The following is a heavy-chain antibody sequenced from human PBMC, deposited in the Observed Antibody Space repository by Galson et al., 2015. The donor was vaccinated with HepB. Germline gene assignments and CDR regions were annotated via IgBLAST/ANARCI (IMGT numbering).Heavy chain of an antibody. CDR1: GFTFDDHN. J-gene: IGHJ4*02. CDR3: TKGPQSSGWYASDY. V-gene: IGHV3-43*01. D-gene: IGHD6-19*01. CDR2: ISWDAVSP. Sequence: SLRLSCAASGFTFDDHNMQWVRQVPGKGLEWVSLISWDAVSPYSADSVKGRFTISRDNNKNSLYPQMNSLRTEDTAFYYCTKGPQSSGWYASDYWGQGTLVIVSS.